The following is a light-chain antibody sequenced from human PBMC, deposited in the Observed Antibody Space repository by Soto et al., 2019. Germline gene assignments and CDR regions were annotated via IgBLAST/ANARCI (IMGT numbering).Light chain of an antibody. V-gene: IGLV2-8*01. CDR3: SSYAGSSTV. CDR2: EVN. Sequence: QSALTQPPSASGSPGQSVAISCTGTSSDVGGYNYVSWYQQHPGKAPKLMIYEVNKRPSGVPDRFSGSKSGNTASLTVSGIQAEDEADYYCSSYAGSSTVFGTGTKVTXL. CDR1: SSDVGGYNY. J-gene: IGLJ1*01.